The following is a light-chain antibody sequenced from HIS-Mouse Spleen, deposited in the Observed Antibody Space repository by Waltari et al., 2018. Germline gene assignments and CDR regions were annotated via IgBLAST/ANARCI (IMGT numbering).Light chain of an antibody. Sequence: QSALTQPRSVSGSPGQSVTISCTGTSSDVGGYTYVSWYQQHPGKAHKLMIYDVSKRPSGVPDRFSGSKSGNTASLTISGLQAEDEADYYCCSYAGSYTLVFGGGTKLTVL. V-gene: IGLV2-11*01. CDR1: SSDVGGYTY. CDR3: CSYAGSYTLV. CDR2: DVS. J-gene: IGLJ2*01.